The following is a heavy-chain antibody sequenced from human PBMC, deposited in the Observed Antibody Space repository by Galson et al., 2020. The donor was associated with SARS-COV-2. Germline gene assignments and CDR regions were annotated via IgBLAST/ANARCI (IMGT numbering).Heavy chain of an antibody. CDR3: ASEIAVAGTGFDY. J-gene: IGHJ4*02. Sequence: SCAASGFTFSSYAMHWVRQAPGKGLEWVAVISYDGSNKYYADSVKGRFTISRDNSKNTLYLQMNSLRAEDTAVYYCASEIAVAGTGFDYWGQGTLVTVSS. CDR1: GFTFSSYA. CDR2: ISYDGSNK. V-gene: IGHV3-30*04. D-gene: IGHD6-19*01.